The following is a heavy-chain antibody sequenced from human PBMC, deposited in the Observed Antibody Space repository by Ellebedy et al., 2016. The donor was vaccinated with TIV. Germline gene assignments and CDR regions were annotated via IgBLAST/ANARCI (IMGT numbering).Heavy chain of an antibody. D-gene: IGHD3-22*01. V-gene: IGHV1-2*02. Sequence: AASVTVSCKASGYTFTGYYMHWVRQAPGQGLEWMGWINPDRGDTKYPQSFQVRVSMTRDTSSSTAYMELSGLTSDDTAIYYCAKDRFPYYDSSGTTGYFDCWGQGTLVTVSS. J-gene: IGHJ4*02. CDR1: GYTFTGYY. CDR3: AKDRFPYYDSSGTTGYFDC. CDR2: INPDRGDT.